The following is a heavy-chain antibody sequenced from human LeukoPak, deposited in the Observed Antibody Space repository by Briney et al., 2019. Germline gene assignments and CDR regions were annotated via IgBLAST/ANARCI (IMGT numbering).Heavy chain of an antibody. CDR2: IYHSGST. CDR3: ARGARGLLYYFDY. Sequence: SETLSLTCTVSGYSISSGYYWGWIRQPPGKGLEWIGSIYHSGSTYYNPSLKSRVTISVDTSKNQFSLKLSSVTAADTAVYYCARGARGLLYYFDYWGQGTLVTVSS. CDR1: GYSISSGYY. D-gene: IGHD2-15*01. V-gene: IGHV4-38-2*02. J-gene: IGHJ4*02.